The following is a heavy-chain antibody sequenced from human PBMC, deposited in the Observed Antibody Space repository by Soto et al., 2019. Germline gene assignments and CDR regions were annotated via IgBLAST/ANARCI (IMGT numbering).Heavy chain of an antibody. V-gene: IGHV3-30-3*01. J-gene: IGHJ4*02. CDR1: GFTFSSYA. CDR2: ISYDGSNK. CDR3: AREGIAAAEHFDY. Sequence: PGGSLRLSCAASGFTFSSYAMHWVRQAPGKGLEWVAVISYDGSNKYYADSVKGRFTISRDNSKNTLYLQMNSLRAEDTAVYYCAREGIAAAEHFDYWGQGTLVTVSS. D-gene: IGHD6-13*01.